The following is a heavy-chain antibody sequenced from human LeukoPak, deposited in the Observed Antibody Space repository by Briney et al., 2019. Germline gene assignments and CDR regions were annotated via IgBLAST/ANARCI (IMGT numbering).Heavy chain of an antibody. CDR1: RYSISSGYY. D-gene: IGHD3-9*01. J-gene: IGHJ4*02. V-gene: IGHV4-38-2*02. CDR2: IYHSGSA. Sequence: SETLSLTCSVSRYSISSGYYWAWIRQPPGKGLEWIGSIYHSGSAYYNASLKSRVTISVDTSKNQFSLELPSVTAADTAVYYCARDRYDTFDYWGQGTLVTVSS. CDR3: ARDRYDTFDY.